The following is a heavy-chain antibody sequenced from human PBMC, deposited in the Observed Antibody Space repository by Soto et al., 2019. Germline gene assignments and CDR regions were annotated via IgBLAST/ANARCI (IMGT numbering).Heavy chain of an antibody. Sequence: PGESLKISCKGSGYSFTTYWISWVRQMPGKGLEWMGRIDPSDSYTKYSPSFQGHVTISADRSISTAYLQWSSLKASDTAMYYCARQDKDHYYYYRMDVWGQWTKVTVSS. D-gene: IGHD2-15*01. CDR3: ARQDKDHYYYYRMDV. CDR1: GYSFTTYW. CDR2: IDPSDSYT. V-gene: IGHV5-10-1*01. J-gene: IGHJ6*02.